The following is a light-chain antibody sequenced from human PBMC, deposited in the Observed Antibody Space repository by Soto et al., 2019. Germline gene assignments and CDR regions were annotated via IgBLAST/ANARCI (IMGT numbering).Light chain of an antibody. CDR1: QTISSW. CDR2: DAS. Sequence: IQMTHSPSTLSVSVAYRVTITCLSIQTISSWLAWYQQKPGKAPKLLVYDASTLQSGVASRFSGSGSGTGFTLIISGLQPDDSATYYCQQYTNTNNPWMVGQGTKVDIK. CDR3: QQYTNTNNPWM. V-gene: IGKV1-5*01. J-gene: IGKJ2*01.